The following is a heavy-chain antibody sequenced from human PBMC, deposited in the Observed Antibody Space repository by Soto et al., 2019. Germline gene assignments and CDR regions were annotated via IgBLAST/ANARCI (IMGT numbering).Heavy chain of an antibody. CDR3: ARGWARLPAAPGAHYYYGMDV. J-gene: IGHJ6*02. D-gene: IGHD2-2*01. V-gene: IGHV4-59*01. Sequence: SETLSLTCTVSGYSISSYYWSWIRQPPGKGLEWIGYIYYSGSTNYNPSLKSRVTISVDTSKNQFSLKLSSVTAADTAVYYCARGWARLPAAPGAHYYYGMDVWGQGTTVTVSS. CDR1: GYSISSYY. CDR2: IYYSGST.